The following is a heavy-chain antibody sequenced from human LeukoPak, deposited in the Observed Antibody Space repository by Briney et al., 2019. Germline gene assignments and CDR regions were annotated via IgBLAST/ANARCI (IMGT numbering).Heavy chain of an antibody. J-gene: IGHJ4*02. D-gene: IGHD4-17*01. CDR1: GFTFSSYA. V-gene: IGHV3-30-3*01. Sequence: GGSLRLSCAASGFTFSSYAMHWVRQAPGKGLEWVAVISYDGSNKYYADSVKGRFTISRDNSKNTLYLQMNSLRAEDTAVYYCARGPDYGDYLSLDYWGQGTLVTVSS. CDR2: ISYDGSNK. CDR3: ARGPDYGDYLSLDY.